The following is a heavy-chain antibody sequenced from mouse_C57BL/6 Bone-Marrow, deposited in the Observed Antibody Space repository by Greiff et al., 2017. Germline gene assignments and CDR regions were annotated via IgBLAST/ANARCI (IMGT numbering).Heavy chain of an antibody. J-gene: IGHJ3*01. D-gene: IGHD4-1*01. CDR3: ARPSLLGPLFAY. CDR2: ISSGGSYT. CDR1: GFTFSSYG. Sequence: EVQLVESGGDLVKPGGSLKLSCAASGFTFSSYGMSWVRQTPDKRLEWVATISSGGSYTYYPDSVKGRFTISRDNAKNTLYLQMSSLKSEDTAMXYCARPSLLGPLFAYWGQGTLVTVSA. V-gene: IGHV5-6*01.